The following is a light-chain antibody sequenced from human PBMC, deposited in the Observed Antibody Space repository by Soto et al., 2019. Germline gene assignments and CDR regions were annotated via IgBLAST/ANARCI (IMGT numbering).Light chain of an antibody. CDR2: AAS. Sequence: SHLTHSPSALSASVGDRVTITCRASQGNSVYLAWYLQNPGKAPKLLIYAASAVQTGVPSIFSGSVSGTDFALTISSLKPEDFATYYYPRLNNYPLSFGGGTKVDIK. V-gene: IGKV1-9*01. J-gene: IGKJ4*01. CDR1: QGNSVY. CDR3: PRLNNYPLS.